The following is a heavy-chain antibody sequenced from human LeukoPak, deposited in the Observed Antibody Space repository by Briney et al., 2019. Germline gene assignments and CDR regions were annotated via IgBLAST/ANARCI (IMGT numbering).Heavy chain of an antibody. CDR1: GFTFSSYA. Sequence: GGSLRLSCAGFGFTFSSYAMSWLRQAPGKGLEWVSAISDTGATTYDADSVRGRFTISRDNSRSTLYLQMNSLRAEDTALYYCAKDTSIGRYCTNGGSSPFDYCGQGTLVTVSS. CDR2: ISDTGATT. V-gene: IGHV3-23*01. J-gene: IGHJ4*02. D-gene: IGHD2-8*01. CDR3: AKDTSIGRYCTNGGSSPFDY.